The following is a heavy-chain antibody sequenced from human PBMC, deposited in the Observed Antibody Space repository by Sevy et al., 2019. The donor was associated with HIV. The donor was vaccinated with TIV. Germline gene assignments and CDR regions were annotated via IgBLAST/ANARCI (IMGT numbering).Heavy chain of an antibody. D-gene: IGHD2-2*01. CDR1: GYTFTGYY. CDR2: INPNSGGT. Sequence: ASVKVSCKASGYTFTGYYMHWVRQAPGQGLEWMGWINPNSGGTNYAQKFQGRVTMTRDTSISTAYMELSRLRSDDTAVYYCARAPHHCSSTSCPFDYWGQGTLVTASS. J-gene: IGHJ4*02. CDR3: ARAPHHCSSTSCPFDY. V-gene: IGHV1-2*02.